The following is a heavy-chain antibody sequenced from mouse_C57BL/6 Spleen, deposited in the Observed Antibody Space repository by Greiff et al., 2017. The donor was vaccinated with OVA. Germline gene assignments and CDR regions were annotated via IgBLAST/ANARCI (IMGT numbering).Heavy chain of an antibody. V-gene: IGHV1-82*01. CDR3: ARAGTVEDNAFDY. Sequence: QVQLQQPGPELVKPGASVKISCKASGYAFSSSWMNWVKQRPGKGLEWIGRIYPGDGYPTYNGKFKGKATLTADKSSRPAYLQLSSRTSEDSAVYFCARAGTVEDNAFDYWGQGTTVTVSS. CDR2: IYPGDGYP. J-gene: IGHJ4*01. D-gene: IGHD1-1*01. CDR1: GYAFSSSW.